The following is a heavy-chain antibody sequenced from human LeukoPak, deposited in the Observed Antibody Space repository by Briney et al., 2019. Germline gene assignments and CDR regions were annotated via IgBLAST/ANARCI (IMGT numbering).Heavy chain of an antibody. Sequence: LPGGSLRLSCAASGFTFSSYGMSWVRQAPGKGLEWVSSISSTGGTTYYADSVKGRFTISRDNSKNTLYLQMNSLRAEDTAVYYCAKSGYNRFDYWGQGTLVTVSS. J-gene: IGHJ4*02. V-gene: IGHV3-23*01. CDR2: ISSTGGTT. CDR1: GFTFSSYG. CDR3: AKSGYNRFDY. D-gene: IGHD5-24*01.